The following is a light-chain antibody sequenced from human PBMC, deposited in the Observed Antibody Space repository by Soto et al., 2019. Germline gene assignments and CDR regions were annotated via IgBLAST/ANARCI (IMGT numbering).Light chain of an antibody. CDR2: AAS. J-gene: IGKJ4*01. V-gene: IGKV1-9*01. CDR3: QQLNSYPST. CDR1: QGISSY. Sequence: DIQLTQSPSFLSASVGDRVTITCRASQGISSYLAWYQQKPGKAPKLLIYAASTLQSGVPSRFSGSGSGTDFTLTISSLQPGDFATYYCQQLNSYPSTFGGGTKVEIK.